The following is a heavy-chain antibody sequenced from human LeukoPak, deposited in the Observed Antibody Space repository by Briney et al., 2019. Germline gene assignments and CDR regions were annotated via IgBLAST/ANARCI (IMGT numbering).Heavy chain of an antibody. CDR3: ARDGNWYYFDF. D-gene: IGHD1-1*01. J-gene: IGHJ4*02. V-gene: IGHV4-31*03. CDR1: GGSISSGAYY. CDR2: IYYSGRT. Sequence: SETLSLTCTVSGGSISSGAYYWIWIRQHPGKGLEWIGYIYYSGRTYYNPSLKSRVTISLDTSQNHFPLKLTSVTAADTAVYYCARDGNWYYFDFWGLGTLVTVSS.